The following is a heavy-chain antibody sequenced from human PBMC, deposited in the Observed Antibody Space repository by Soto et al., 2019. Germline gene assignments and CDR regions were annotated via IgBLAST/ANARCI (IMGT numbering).Heavy chain of an antibody. CDR1: GYAFTTYG. CDR2: ISAHNGNT. J-gene: IGHJ4*02. D-gene: IGHD1-1*01. Sequence: QVHLVQSGAEVKKPGASVKVYCKGSGYAFTTYGITWVRQAPGQGLELIGWISAHNGNTNYAQKLQGRVTVTRDTSTSTAYMELRSLRSDDTAVYYCARGRYGDYWGQGALVTVSS. V-gene: IGHV1-18*01. CDR3: ARGRYGDY.